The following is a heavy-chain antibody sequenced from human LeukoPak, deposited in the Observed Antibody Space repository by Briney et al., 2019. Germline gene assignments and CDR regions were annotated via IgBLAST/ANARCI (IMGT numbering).Heavy chain of an antibody. D-gene: IGHD2-2*02. CDR1: GFTFSTYS. CDR3: ARGYCSSTSCYTWYRYFDL. J-gene: IGHJ2*01. V-gene: IGHV3-21*01. Sequence: GGSLRLSCAASGFTFSTYSMNWVRQVPGKGLEWVSSISSSSSYMYYADSVKGRFTISRDNAKNSLYLQMNSLRAEDTAVYYCARGYCSSTSCYTWYRYFDLWGRGTLVTVSS. CDR2: ISSSSSYM.